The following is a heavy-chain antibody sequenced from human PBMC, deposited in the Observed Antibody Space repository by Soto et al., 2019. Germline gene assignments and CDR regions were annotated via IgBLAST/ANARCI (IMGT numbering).Heavy chain of an antibody. D-gene: IGHD3-10*01. Sequence: SETLSLTCAVYGVSFSGYYWSWIRQPPGKGLEWIGEINHSGSTNYNPSLKSRVTISVDTSKNQFSLKLSSVTAADTAVYYCARAVLLWFGYNPIGGGLDYWGQGTLVTVSS. CDR1: GVSFSGYY. CDR3: ARAVLLWFGYNPIGGGLDY. V-gene: IGHV4-34*01. CDR2: INHSGST. J-gene: IGHJ4*02.